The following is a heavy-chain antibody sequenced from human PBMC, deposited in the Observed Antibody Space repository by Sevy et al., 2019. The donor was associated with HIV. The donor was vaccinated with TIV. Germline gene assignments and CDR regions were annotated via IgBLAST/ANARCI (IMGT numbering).Heavy chain of an antibody. Sequence: GGSLRLSCTASGFTFSTYWMSWVRQAPGKGLEWVANIKKDGSEKYYVDSVKGRFTISRDNAKKSLYLQMNSLRAEDTAVYYGARDCSSTSCLWGMDVWGQGTTVTVSS. CDR3: ARDCSSTSCLWGMDV. D-gene: IGHD2-2*01. J-gene: IGHJ6*02. CDR2: IKKDGSEK. V-gene: IGHV3-7*03. CDR1: GFTFSTYW.